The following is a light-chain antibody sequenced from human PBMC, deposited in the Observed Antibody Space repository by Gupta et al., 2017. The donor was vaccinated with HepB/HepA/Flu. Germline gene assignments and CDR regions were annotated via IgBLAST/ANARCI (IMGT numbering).Light chain of an antibody. Sequence: DIVMTQSPDSLAVSLGARGTINCKSSHSIFYSSNNKNYLAWYQQRPGQPPKLLIYWASTRESGVPDRFSGSGAETDFTLTIDSLQAEDAAVYFCQQYHSFPYTFGQGTKVEIK. CDR3: QQYHSFPYT. CDR2: WAS. CDR1: HSIFYSSNNKNY. V-gene: IGKV4-1*01. J-gene: IGKJ2*01.